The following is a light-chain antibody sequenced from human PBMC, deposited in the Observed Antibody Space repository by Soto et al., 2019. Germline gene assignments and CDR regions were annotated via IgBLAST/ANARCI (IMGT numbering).Light chain of an antibody. V-gene: IGLV2-11*01. CDR2: DVT. Sequence: QSALTQPRSVSGSPGQSVTISCTETRSDVGAYKYVSWYQQYPGEAPKVMIYDVTQRPSGVPDRFSGTKSGNTASLTISGLQAEDEADYYCCSYAGSYTWVFGSGTKLTVL. J-gene: IGLJ1*01. CDR1: RSDVGAYKY. CDR3: CSYAGSYTWV.